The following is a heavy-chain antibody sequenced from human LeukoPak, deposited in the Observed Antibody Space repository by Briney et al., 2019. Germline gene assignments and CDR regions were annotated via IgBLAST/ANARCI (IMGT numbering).Heavy chain of an antibody. D-gene: IGHD4-23*01. CDR2: ISGNGGTT. Sequence: GGSLRLSCAASGFSLGSYGLSWVRQAPGKGPQWVSYISGNGGTTHYADSVEGRFTISRDNAKNSLYLQMSSLRAEDTAVYYCARGRNYGGNTGIDYWGQGTLVTVSS. CDR1: GFSLGSYG. J-gene: IGHJ4*02. V-gene: IGHV3-48*04. CDR3: ARGRNYGGNTGIDY.